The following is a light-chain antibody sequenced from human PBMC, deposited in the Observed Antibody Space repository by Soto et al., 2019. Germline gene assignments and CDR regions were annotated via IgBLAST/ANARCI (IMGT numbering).Light chain of an antibody. CDR1: QSSSNY. Sequence: SLSSVSASKRDKVYITRRGSQSSSNYLNWYQRNPGKVPKVLIYAASSLQSGVPSRCSGSGAGTDVTLTISSMQAEDVATYYCRQSFITPHPFGQR. V-gene: IGKV1-39*01. CDR3: RQSFITPHP. CDR2: AAS. J-gene: IGKJ2*01.